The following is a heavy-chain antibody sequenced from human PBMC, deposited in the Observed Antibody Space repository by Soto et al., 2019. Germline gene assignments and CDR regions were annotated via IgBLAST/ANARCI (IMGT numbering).Heavy chain of an antibody. CDR1: GFTFSSYA. CDR2: TTDSGDRP. CDR3: GTLDRGGGTYYFDC. J-gene: IGHJ4*02. V-gene: IGHV3-23*01. D-gene: IGHD2-15*01. Sequence: EVQLLESGGGLVQPGGSLRLSCSASGFTFSSYAMHWVRQGPGKGLEWVAGTTDSGDRPYYGDSVKGRFTISRDNSKHTLYQQMSRLTDADTEGYNCGTLDRGGGTYYFDCSGQVCLVSVS.